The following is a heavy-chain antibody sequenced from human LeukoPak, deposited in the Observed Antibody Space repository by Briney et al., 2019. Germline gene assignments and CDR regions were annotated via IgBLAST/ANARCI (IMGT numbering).Heavy chain of an antibody. J-gene: IGHJ4*02. D-gene: IGHD3-16*01. CDR1: GGSISSYY. CDR2: IYYSGST. V-gene: IGHV4-59*08. CDR3: ARHFVGGSYYFDY. Sequence: PSETLSLTCTVSGGSISSYYWSWIRQPPGKGLEWIGYIYYSGSTNYNSSLKSRVTISVDTSKNQFSLKLSSVTAADTAVYYCARHFVGGSYYFDYWGQGTLVTVSS.